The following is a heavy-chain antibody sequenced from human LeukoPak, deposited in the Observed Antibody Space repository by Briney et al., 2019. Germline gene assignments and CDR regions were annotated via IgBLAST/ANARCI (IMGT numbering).Heavy chain of an antibody. Sequence: GGSLRLSCAASGFTFSNAWMNWVRQAPGKGLEWVGRIKSKADGGTTDYAAPVKGRFTISRDDSKNTLYLQMDSLKTEDTAVYYCTTDWTYYYDSSGSRLPDFRGQGTLVTVSS. CDR3: TTDWTYYYDSSGSRLPDF. J-gene: IGHJ4*02. CDR1: GFTFSNAW. D-gene: IGHD3-22*01. CDR2: IKSKADGGTT. V-gene: IGHV3-15*01.